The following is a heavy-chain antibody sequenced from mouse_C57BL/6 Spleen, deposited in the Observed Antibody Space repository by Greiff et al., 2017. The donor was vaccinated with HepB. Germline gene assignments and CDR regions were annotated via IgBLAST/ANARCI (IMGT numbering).Heavy chain of an antibody. D-gene: IGHD2-4*01. CDR3: ARDDYVRQTTPAWFAY. CDR1: GYTFTSYW. Sequence: VQLQQSGAELVKPGASVKLSCKASGYTFTSYWMHWVKQRPGRGLEWIGRIDPNSGGTKYNEKFKSKATLTVDKASLTAYMQLSSLTSEDSAVYYWARDDYVRQTTPAWFAYWGQGTLVTVSA. CDR2: IDPNSGGT. J-gene: IGHJ3*01. V-gene: IGHV1-72*01.